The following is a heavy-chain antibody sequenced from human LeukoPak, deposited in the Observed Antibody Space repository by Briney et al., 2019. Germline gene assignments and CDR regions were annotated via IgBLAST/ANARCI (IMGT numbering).Heavy chain of an antibody. J-gene: IGHJ4*02. CDR1: GFTFSSYA. CDR2: ISYDGSNK. Sequence: GGSLRLSCAASGFTFSSYAMHWVRQAPGKGLEWVAVISYDGSNKYYADSVKGRFTISRDNSKNTLYLQMNSLRAEDRAVYYCASRRGTGTTLEDYWGQGTLVTVSS. D-gene: IGHD1-7*01. V-gene: IGHV3-30-3*01. CDR3: ASRRGTGTTLEDY.